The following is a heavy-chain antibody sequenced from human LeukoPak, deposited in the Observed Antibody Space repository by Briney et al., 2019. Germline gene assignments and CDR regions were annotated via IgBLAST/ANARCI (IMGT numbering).Heavy chain of an antibody. J-gene: IGHJ4*02. CDR1: GFTFSSYG. V-gene: IGHV3-30*02. CDR3: ARGPLYNILTGFKIAEKNFDY. Sequence: GGSLRLSCAASGFTFSSYGMHWVRQAPGKGLEWVTFIRYDGTNKYFADSVKGRFTISRDNSKNTLYLQMNSLRAEDTAVYHCARGPLYNILTGFKIAEKNFDYWGQGTLVTVSS. D-gene: IGHD3-9*01. CDR2: IRYDGTNK.